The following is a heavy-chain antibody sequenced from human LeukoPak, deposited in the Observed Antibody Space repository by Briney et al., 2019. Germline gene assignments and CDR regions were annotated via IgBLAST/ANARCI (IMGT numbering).Heavy chain of an antibody. CDR3: TREVERGGSYGGGDS. CDR2: ITSKVYGGTT. Sequence: GPCLRLSWATSAFNFEDDATNSVRQAPGEGLEWVGLITSKVYGGTTDLAASVKGRFSISRDETKHIAYLQMNSLKIEDTGVYYCTREVERGGSYGGGDSWGQGTQVPVSS. D-gene: IGHD1-26*01. V-gene: IGHV3-49*04. CDR1: AFNFEDDA. J-gene: IGHJ4*02.